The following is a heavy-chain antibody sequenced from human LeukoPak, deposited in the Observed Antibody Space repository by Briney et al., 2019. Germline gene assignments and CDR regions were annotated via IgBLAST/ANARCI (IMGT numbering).Heavy chain of an antibody. D-gene: IGHD5-18*01. J-gene: IGHJ4*02. CDR3: AKVPQDTAIEDY. V-gene: IGHV3-30*18. CDR2: ISYDGSNK. CDR1: GFTFSSYG. Sequence: LTGGSLRLSCAASGFTFSSYGMHWVRQAPGKGLEWVAVISYDGSNKYYADSVKGRFTISRDNSKNTLYLQMNSLRAEDTAVYYCAKVPQDTAIEDYWGQGTLVTVSS.